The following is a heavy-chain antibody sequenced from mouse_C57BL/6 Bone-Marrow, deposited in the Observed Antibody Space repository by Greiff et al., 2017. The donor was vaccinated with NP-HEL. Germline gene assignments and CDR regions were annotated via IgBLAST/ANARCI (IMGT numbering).Heavy chain of an antibody. CDR1: GYSIPSDY. J-gene: IGHJ4*01. CDR2: ISYSGST. D-gene: IGHD2-2*01. V-gene: IGHV3-8*01. Sequence: VKLAESGPGLAKPSQTLSLTCSVTGYSIPSDYWNWIRKFPGNKLEYIGFISYSGSTSYHPSLKSRISITRDTSKNQYYLQLNAVTTEDTATYYCARSPLWLRRNYYAMDYWGQGTSVTVSS. CDR3: ARSPLWLRRNYYAMDY.